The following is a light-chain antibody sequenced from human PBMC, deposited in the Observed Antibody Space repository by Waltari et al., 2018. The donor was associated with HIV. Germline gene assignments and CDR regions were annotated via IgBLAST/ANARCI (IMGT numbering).Light chain of an antibody. J-gene: IGKJ1*01. CDR2: GAS. V-gene: IGKV3-20*01. CDR1: QSVSSSY. Sequence: EIVLTQSPGTLSLSPGERATLSCRASQSVSSSYLAWYQQKRGQAPRLLIYGASSRATGIPDRFSGSGSGTDFTLTINRLEPEDFAVYYCQHGRTFGQGTKVEIK. CDR3: QHGRT.